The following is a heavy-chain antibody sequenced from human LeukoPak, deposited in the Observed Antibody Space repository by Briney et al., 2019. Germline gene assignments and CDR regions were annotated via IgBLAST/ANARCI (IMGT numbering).Heavy chain of an antibody. CDR3: ARALGYCSGGSCTRGYNWFDP. Sequence: SETLPLTCTVSGGSISSSDYYWGWIRQPPGKGLEWIGSIYYGGSTYYSPSLKSRVTISVDTSMNQFSLKLSFVTTADTAVYYCARALGYCSGGSCTRGYNWFDPWGQGTLVTVPS. D-gene: IGHD2-15*01. V-gene: IGHV4-39*01. CDR2: IYYGGST. CDR1: GGSISSSDYY. J-gene: IGHJ5*02.